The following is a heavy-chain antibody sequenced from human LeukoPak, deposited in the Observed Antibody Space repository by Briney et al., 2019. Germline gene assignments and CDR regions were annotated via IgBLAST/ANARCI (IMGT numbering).Heavy chain of an antibody. CDR2: IHTSWST. CDR3: ARDQQYSSSSRFDY. D-gene: IGHD6-6*01. CDR1: GGSISSYY. J-gene: IGHJ4*02. Sequence: SETLSLTCTVSGGSISSYYWSWIRHLAGKGLEWIGRIHTSWSTNYNPSLKSRVTMSVDTSKNQFSLKLSSVTAADTAVYYCARDQQYSSSSRFDYWGQGTLVTVSS. V-gene: IGHV4-4*07.